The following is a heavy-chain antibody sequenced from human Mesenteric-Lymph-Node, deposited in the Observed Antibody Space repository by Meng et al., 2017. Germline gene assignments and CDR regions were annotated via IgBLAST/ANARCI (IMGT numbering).Heavy chain of an antibody. J-gene: IGHJ4*02. CDR3: AGELTY. CDR2: ISHSGST. Sequence: QVQLQQWGAGLLKPSETLFLTWAVYGGSFSGYYWSWIRQPPGKGLEWIGEISHSGSTNYNPSLKSRVTISVDTSKNQFSLKLTSLTAADTAVYYCAGELTYWGQGTLVTVSS. V-gene: IGHV4-34*01. CDR1: GGSFSGYY. D-gene: IGHD2-15*01.